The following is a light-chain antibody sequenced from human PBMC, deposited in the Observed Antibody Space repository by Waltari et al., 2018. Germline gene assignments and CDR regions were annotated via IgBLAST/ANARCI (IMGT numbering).Light chain of an antibody. Sequence: LTQPSSVSVSPGQTARITCSGDVLAKKYARWFQQKPGQAPVLVIYKDSERPSGIPERFSGSSSGTTVTLTISGAQVEDEADYYCYSAADNKGVFGGGTKLTVL. CDR2: KDS. J-gene: IGLJ3*02. V-gene: IGLV3-27*01. CDR3: YSAADNKGV. CDR1: VLAKKY.